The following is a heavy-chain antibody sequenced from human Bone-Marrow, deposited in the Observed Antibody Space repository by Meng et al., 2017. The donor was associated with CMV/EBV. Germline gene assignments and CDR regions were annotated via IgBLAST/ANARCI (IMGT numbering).Heavy chain of an antibody. CDR1: GFTFSNYA. Sequence: GGPLRLSCAASGFTFSNYAMTWVRQAPGKGLEWVSVIYRDGGSTFYADSVKGRFTLSRDNSKNTLYLQMNSLRAEDTAVYYCAKGGYGSDKGLDYWGQGTMVTVSS. CDR3: AKGGYGSDKGLDY. D-gene: IGHD3-10*01. J-gene: IGHJ4*02. CDR2: IYRDGGST. V-gene: IGHV3-23*03.